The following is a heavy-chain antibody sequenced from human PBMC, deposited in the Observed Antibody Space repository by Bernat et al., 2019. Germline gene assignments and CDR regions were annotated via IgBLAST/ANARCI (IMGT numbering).Heavy chain of an antibody. D-gene: IGHD2-15*01. J-gene: IGHJ4*01. CDR2: LYGGGNT. Sequence: EVQMVESGGGLVQPGGSLRLSCAVSGFTVSNNHVGWVRQAPGKGLECVSLLYGGGNTYFADSVKASFTISRDNPNNTVYLQMNNLRAEDTAVYYCVGFGAKSVWGQGTLVTVSS. V-gene: IGHV3-66*01. CDR3: VGFGAKSV. CDR1: GFTVSNNH.